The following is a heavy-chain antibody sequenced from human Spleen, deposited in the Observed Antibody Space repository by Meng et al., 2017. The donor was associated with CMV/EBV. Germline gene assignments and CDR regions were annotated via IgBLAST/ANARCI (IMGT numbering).Heavy chain of an antibody. V-gene: IGHV4-31*03. Sequence: LRLSCTVSGGSISSGGYYWSWIRQHPGEGLEWIGYIYYSGSTYYNPSLKSRVTISVDTSKNQFSLKLSSVTAADTAVYYCARARTTEMDVWGQGTTVTVSS. CDR2: IYYSGST. CDR3: ARARTTEMDV. J-gene: IGHJ6*02. CDR1: GGSISSGGYY. D-gene: IGHD4-11*01.